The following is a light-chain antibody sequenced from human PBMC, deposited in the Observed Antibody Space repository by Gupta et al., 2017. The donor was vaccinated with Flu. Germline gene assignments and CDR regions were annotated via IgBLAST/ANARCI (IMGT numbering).Light chain of an antibody. J-gene: IGKJ2*01. Sequence: EIVLTQSPATLSLSPGERAILSCRASQSVSTYLAWYQQKPGQAPRLLMYDTSKRVAGIPARFSGSGSETDFTLTISTLEPEDFAVYYCQQRSDLPMYTFGQGTRLEIK. V-gene: IGKV3-11*01. CDR2: DTS. CDR3: QQRSDLPMYT. CDR1: QSVSTY.